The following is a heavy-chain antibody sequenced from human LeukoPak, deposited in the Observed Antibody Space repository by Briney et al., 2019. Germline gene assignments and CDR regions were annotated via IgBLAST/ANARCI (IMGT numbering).Heavy chain of an antibody. Sequence: GGSLRLXCAASGFTVSSNYMSWVRQAPGKVLEWVSSISSSSSYIYYADSVKGRFTISRDNAKNSLYLQMNSLRAEDTAVYYCASVYSGSYYNAFDIWGQGTMVTVSS. CDR3: ASVYSGSYYNAFDI. CDR1: GFTVSSNY. J-gene: IGHJ3*02. V-gene: IGHV3-21*01. D-gene: IGHD1-26*01. CDR2: ISSSSSYI.